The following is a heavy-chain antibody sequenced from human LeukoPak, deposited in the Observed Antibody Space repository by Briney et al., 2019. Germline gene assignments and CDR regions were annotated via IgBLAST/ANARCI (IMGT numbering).Heavy chain of an antibody. CDR2: IYSGGST. J-gene: IGHJ4*02. CDR3: ARETAQYCSSTSCHAWGYFDY. CDR1: GFTFSSYA. Sequence: PGGSLRLSCAASGFTFSSYAMHWVRQAPGKGLEWVSVIYSGGSTYYADSVKGRFTISRDNSKNTLYLQMNSLRAEDTAVYYCARETAQYCSSTSCHAWGYFDYWGQGTLVTVSS. D-gene: IGHD2-2*01. V-gene: IGHV3-53*01.